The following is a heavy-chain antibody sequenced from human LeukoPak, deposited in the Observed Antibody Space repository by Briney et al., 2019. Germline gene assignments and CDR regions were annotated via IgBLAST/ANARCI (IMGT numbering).Heavy chain of an antibody. Sequence: GGSLRLSCAASGFTFSSFTMNWVRQAPGRGLEWVSSISSSSNSIYYADSVKGRFTISRDNVKNSLYLQMNSLRDEDTAVYYCARDTEIKAVAGIFYWGQGTLVTVS. CDR2: ISSSSNSI. J-gene: IGHJ4*02. D-gene: IGHD6-19*01. CDR3: ARDTEIKAVAGIFY. CDR1: GFTFSSFT. V-gene: IGHV3-48*02.